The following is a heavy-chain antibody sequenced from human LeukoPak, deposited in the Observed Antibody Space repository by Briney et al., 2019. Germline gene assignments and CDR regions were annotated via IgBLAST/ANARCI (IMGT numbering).Heavy chain of an antibody. CDR2: INPGRGNT. V-gene: IGHV1-46*01. CDR3: ARDRDWGSSDPFDY. CDR1: GYTFTSYY. J-gene: IGHJ4*02. Sequence: GASVKVSCKASGYTFTSYYMHWVRQVPGQGLEWMGIINPGRGNTNYAQNFHGRVTLTRDTSTSTIYMELSSLRSEYTAVYYCARDRDWGSSDPFDYWGQGTLVTVSS. D-gene: IGHD7-27*01.